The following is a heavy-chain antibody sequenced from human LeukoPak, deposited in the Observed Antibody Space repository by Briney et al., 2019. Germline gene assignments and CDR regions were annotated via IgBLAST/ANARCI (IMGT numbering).Heavy chain of an antibody. CDR1: GASFSSYA. D-gene: IGHD1-14*01. V-gene: IGHV1-69*13. Sequence: SVKVSCKASGASFSSYAISWVRQAPGQALEWMGGIIPISGTANYAQKFQGRVTITADESTSTAYMELSSLRSEDTAVYYCARSPGGSPGYYYYYYMDVWGKGTTVTVSS. CDR2: IIPISGTA. J-gene: IGHJ6*03. CDR3: ARSPGGSPGYYYYYYMDV.